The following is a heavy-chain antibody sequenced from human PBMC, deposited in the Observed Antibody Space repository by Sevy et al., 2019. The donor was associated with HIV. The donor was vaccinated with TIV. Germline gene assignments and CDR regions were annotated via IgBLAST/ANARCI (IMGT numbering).Heavy chain of an antibody. V-gene: IGHV4-39*01. D-gene: IGHD3-9*01. Sequence: SETLSLTCTVSGGSISSSSYYWGWIRQPPGKGLEWIGSIYYSGSTYYNPSLKSRVTISVDTSKNQFSLKLSSVTAADTAVYYCARHAKYYDILTGYTIHQNNWFDPWGQGTLVTVSS. CDR3: ARHAKYYDILTGYTIHQNNWFDP. CDR2: IYYSGST. CDR1: GGSISSSSYY. J-gene: IGHJ5*02.